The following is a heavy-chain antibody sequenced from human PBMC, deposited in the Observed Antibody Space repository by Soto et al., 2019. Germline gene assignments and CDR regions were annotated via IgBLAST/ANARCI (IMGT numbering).Heavy chain of an antibody. Sequence: SETLSLTCTVSGGSIGSYYWSWIRQPAGKGLEWIGLIYTSGSTNYNPSLKSRVTMSVDTSKNQFSLKLSSVTAADTAVYYCAREVWVAAAGTEVYYYYGMDVWGQGTTVTVSS. D-gene: IGHD6-13*01. V-gene: IGHV4-4*07. CDR1: GGSIGSYY. J-gene: IGHJ6*02. CDR3: AREVWVAAAGTEVYYYYGMDV. CDR2: IYTSGST.